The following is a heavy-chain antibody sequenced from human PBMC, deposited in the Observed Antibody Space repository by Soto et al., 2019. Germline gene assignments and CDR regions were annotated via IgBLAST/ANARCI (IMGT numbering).Heavy chain of an antibody. J-gene: IGHJ1*01. CDR2: ISAHNGDT. D-gene: IGHD3-22*01. V-gene: IGHV1-18*04. Sequence: XSVKISFEASGYSFSTYGFHWVRQAPGQGLECLGWISAHNGDTHYSRKFQGRVTLTTDTSTNTGYMELRSLTSDDTAVYFCATEPIYYNDGSGYYPLGHWGQGSLVTVSS. CDR3: ATEPIYYNDGSGYYPLGH. CDR1: GYSFSTYG.